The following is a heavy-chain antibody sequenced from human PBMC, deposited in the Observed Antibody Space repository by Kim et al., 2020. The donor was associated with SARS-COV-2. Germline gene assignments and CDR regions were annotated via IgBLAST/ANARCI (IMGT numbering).Heavy chain of an antibody. Sequence: GESLKISCKGSGYSFTSYWISWVRQMPGKGLEWMGRIDPSDSYTNYSPSFQGHVTISADKSISTAYLQWSSLKASDTAMYYCVRDDHIVVVTATHRAIDYWGQGTLVTVSS. D-gene: IGHD2-21*02. CDR3: VRDDHIVVVTATHRAIDY. CDR1: GYSFTSYW. V-gene: IGHV5-10-1*01. CDR2: IDPSDSYT. J-gene: IGHJ4*02.